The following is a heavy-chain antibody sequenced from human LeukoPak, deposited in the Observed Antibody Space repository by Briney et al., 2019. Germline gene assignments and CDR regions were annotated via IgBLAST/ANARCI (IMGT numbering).Heavy chain of an antibody. CDR1: GGSFSGYY. CDR2: INHSGST. Sequence: SSETLSLTXAVYGGSFSGYYWSWIGQSPGKGLEWIGEINHSGSTNYNPSLKSRVTISVDTSKSQFSLKLNSMTAADTAVYYCARGAQTYYDKAPVDYWGQGTLVTVSS. V-gene: IGHV4-34*01. D-gene: IGHD3-22*01. J-gene: IGHJ4*02. CDR3: ARGAQTYYDKAPVDY.